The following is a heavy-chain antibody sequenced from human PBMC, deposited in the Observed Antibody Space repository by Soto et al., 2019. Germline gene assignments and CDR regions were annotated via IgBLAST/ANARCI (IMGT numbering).Heavy chain of an antibody. CDR2: IKSKTDGGTT. CDR3: TTDGAPHYYDSSGYYVPYYYYYGMAV. D-gene: IGHD3-22*01. Sequence: PGGSLRLSCAASGFTFSNAWMNWVRQAPGKGLEWVGRIKSKTDGGTTDYAAPVKGRFTISRDDSKNTLYLQMNSLKTEDTAVYYCTTDGAPHYYDSSGYYVPYYYYYGMAVWGQGTTVTVSS. V-gene: IGHV3-15*07. J-gene: IGHJ6*02. CDR1: GFTFSNAW.